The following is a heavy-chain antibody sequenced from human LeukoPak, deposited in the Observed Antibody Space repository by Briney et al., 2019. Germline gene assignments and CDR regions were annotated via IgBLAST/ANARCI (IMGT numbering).Heavy chain of an antibody. Sequence: AGGSLRLSCAASGFTFDDYAMHWVRHAPGKGLEWVSVISWNSGSIGYADSVKGRFTISRDNAKNSLYLQMNSLRADDTAVYHCARQETSSYNGAFDIWGQGTMVTVSS. V-gene: IGHV3-9*01. CDR1: GFTFDDYA. D-gene: IGHD1-26*01. J-gene: IGHJ3*02. CDR3: ARQETSSYNGAFDI. CDR2: ISWNSGSI.